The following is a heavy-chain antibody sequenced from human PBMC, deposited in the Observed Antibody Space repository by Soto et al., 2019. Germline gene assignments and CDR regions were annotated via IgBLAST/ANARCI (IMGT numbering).Heavy chain of an antibody. Sequence: SETLSLTCAVYGGSFSGYYWSWIRQPPGKGLEWIGEINHSGSTNYNPSLKSRVTMSVDTSKNQFSLKLSSVTAADTAVYYCARGDRQQLVRRYFDYWGQGTLVTVSS. D-gene: IGHD6-13*01. CDR1: GGSFSGYY. J-gene: IGHJ4*02. V-gene: IGHV4-34*01. CDR2: INHSGST. CDR3: ARGDRQQLVRRYFDY.